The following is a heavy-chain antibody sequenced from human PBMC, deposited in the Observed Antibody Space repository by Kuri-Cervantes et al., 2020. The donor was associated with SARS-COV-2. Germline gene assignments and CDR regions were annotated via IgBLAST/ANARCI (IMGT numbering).Heavy chain of an antibody. CDR2: IYHSGST. D-gene: IGHD3-16*01. J-gene: IGHJ6*03. Sequence: GSLRLSCAVSGYSISSGYYWGWVRQPPGKGLEWIGSIYHSGSTYYNPSLMSRVTISVDTSKNQFSLKLSSVTAADTAVYYCARDQSGGRVPYYYYMDVWGKGTTVTVSS. CDR3: ARDQSGGRVPYYYYMDV. CDR1: GYSISSGYY. V-gene: IGHV4-38-2*02.